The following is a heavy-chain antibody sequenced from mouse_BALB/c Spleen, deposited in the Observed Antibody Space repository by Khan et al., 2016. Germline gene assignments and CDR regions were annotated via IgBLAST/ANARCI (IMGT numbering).Heavy chain of an antibody. V-gene: IGHV1S137*01. Sequence: QVQLQQSGPELVRPGVSVKISCKGSGYTFTDYAMHWVQQSHAKSLEWIGVISTYSGNTNYNQKFKGKATMTVDKSSSKAYMELARLTSEDSAIDYCARGGLRNDAMDNWGQGTAVTGAS. CDR1: GYTFTDYA. J-gene: IGHJ4*01. CDR2: ISTYSGNT. CDR3: ARGGLRNDAMDN. D-gene: IGHD2-4*01.